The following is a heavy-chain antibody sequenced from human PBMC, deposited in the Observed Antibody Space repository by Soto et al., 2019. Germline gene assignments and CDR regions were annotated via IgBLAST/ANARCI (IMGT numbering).Heavy chain of an antibody. V-gene: IGHV1-69*13. D-gene: IGHD1-26*01. CDR3: ARPRGPHSDRYYTDMDV. CDR1: GGTFSSYA. J-gene: IGHJ6*02. CDR2: IIPIFGTA. Sequence: EASVKVSCKASGGTFSSYAISWVRQAPGQGLEWMGGIIPIFGTANYAQKFQGRVTITADESTSTAYMELSSLRSEDTAVYYCARPRGPHSDRYYTDMDVWGLGTALTVS.